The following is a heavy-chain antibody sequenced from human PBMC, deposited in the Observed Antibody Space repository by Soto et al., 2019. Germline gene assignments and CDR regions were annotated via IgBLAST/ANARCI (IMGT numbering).Heavy chain of an antibody. V-gene: IGHV3-30*04. J-gene: IGHJ4*02. CDR2: TSSDGRTT. D-gene: IGHD2-21*01. CDR1: GFTFSSYS. Sequence: PGGSLRLSYATSGFTFSSYSMHWLRQAPGKGLEWVAVTSSDGRTTFYADSVRGRFTVSRDNSKNTLFLQMNSLIPEDTAVYYFAREVVLTEWYFDNWGQGILVTVSS. CDR3: AREVVLTEWYFDN.